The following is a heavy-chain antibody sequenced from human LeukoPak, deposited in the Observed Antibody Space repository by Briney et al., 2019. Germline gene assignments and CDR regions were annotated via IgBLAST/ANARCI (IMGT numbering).Heavy chain of an antibody. CDR1: GYSIGSVYY. D-gene: IGHD1-26*01. J-gene: IGHJ4*02. V-gene: IGHV4-38-2*02. CDR3: ARLRRVGATPFDY. Sequence: PSETLSLTCIVSGYSIGSVYYWGWIRQPPGKGLEWIGSIYHSGSTYYNPSLKSRVTISVDTSKNQFSLKLSSVTAADTAMYYCARLRRVGATPFDYWGQGTLVTVSS. CDR2: IYHSGST.